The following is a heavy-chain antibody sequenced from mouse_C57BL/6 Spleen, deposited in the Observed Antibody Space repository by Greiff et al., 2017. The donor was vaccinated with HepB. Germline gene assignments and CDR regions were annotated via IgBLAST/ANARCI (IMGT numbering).Heavy chain of an antibody. D-gene: IGHD2-3*01. V-gene: IGHV1-52*01. CDR1: GYTFTSYW. Sequence: QVQLQQPGAELVRPGSSVKLSCKASGYTFTSYWMHWVKQRPIQGLEWIGNIDTSDSETHYNQKFKDKATLTVDKSSSTAYMQLSSLTSEDSAVYYCARWGYDGYYDYWGQGTTLTVSS. CDR3: ARWGYDGYYDY. CDR2: IDTSDSET. J-gene: IGHJ2*01.